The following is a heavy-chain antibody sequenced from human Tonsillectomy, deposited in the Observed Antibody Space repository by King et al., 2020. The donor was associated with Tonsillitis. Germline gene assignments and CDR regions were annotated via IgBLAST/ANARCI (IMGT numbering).Heavy chain of an antibody. D-gene: IGHD5-18*01. CDR3: AKDIGPNIFGYLGGYGMDV. V-gene: IGHV3-9*01. Sequence: VQLVESGGGLVQPGRSLRLSCAASGFIFDDYAMHWVRQAPGKGLEWVSGISWNSGSIAYVDSVKGRFTFSRDNAKNSLYLQMNSLRAEDTALYYCAKDIGPNIFGYLGGYGMDVWGQGTTVTVSS. CDR2: ISWNSGSI. CDR1: GFIFDDYA. J-gene: IGHJ6*02.